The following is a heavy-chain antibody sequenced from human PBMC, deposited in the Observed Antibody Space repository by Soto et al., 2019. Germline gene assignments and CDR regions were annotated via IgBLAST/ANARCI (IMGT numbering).Heavy chain of an antibody. CDR2: IYPGDCDT. CDR1: GYSFTSYW. V-gene: IGHV5-51*01. CDR3: SSHYDAAARKWNYAAFDI. Sequence: GESLRVSGKGSGYSFTSYWIGLVRQMRGKGLEWIGSIYPGDCDTRYSPSFKGQGSISADKSSSTAYLQWSTLKAADTAIYYRSSHYDAAARKWNYAAFDIWGQGTMVTVSS. D-gene: IGHD6-6*01. J-gene: IGHJ3*02.